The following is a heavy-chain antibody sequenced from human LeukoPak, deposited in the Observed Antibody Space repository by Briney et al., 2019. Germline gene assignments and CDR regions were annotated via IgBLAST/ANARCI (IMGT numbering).Heavy chain of an antibody. Sequence: SETLSLTCTVSGGSISSYYWSWIRQPPGKGLEWIGYIYYSGSTNYNPSLKSRVTISVDTSKNQFSLKLSSVTAADTAVYYCARDGGVGYNLGYYYCYGTDVWGQGTTVTVSS. CDR3: ARDGGVGYNLGYYYCYGTDV. V-gene: IGHV4-59*01. D-gene: IGHD5-24*01. CDR2: IYYSGST. J-gene: IGHJ6*02. CDR1: GGSISSYY.